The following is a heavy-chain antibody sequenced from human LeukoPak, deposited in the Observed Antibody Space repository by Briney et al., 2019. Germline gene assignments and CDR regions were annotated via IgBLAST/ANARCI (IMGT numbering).Heavy chain of an antibody. Sequence: GASVKVSCKVSGYTLTELSMHWVRQAPGKGLEWMGGFDPEDGETIYAQKFQGRVTMTEDTSTDTAYMELSSLRSEDTAAYYCASMVRGVILPSDYWGQGTLVTVSS. CDR1: GYTLTELS. CDR2: FDPEDGET. D-gene: IGHD3-10*01. CDR3: ASMVRGVILPSDY. J-gene: IGHJ4*02. V-gene: IGHV1-24*01.